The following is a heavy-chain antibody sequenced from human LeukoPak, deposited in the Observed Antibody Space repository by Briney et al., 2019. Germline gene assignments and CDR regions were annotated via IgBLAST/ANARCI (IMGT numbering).Heavy chain of an antibody. CDR1: GFTFSDYY. J-gene: IGHJ4*02. CDR2: ISSSSSYT. D-gene: IGHD5-12*01. V-gene: IGHV3-11*06. Sequence: GGSLRLSCAASGFTFSDYYMSWIRQAPGKGLEWVSYISSSSSYTNYADSVKGRFTISRDNAKNSLYLQMNSPRAEDTAVYYCARGGGGDSGYDSNFDYWGQGTLVTVSS. CDR3: ARGGGGDSGYDSNFDY.